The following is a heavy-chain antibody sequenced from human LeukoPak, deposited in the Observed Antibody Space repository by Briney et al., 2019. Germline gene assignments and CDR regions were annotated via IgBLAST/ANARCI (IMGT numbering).Heavy chain of an antibody. D-gene: IGHD3-10*01. CDR3: ARGSNYGSGTFYKRDWFDP. V-gene: IGHV3-11*01. J-gene: IGHJ5*02. CDR2: ISSSGSTI. CDR1: GFTSSDYY. Sequence: GGSLRLSCAASGFTSSDYYMSWIRQAPGKGLEWVSYISSSGSTIYYADSVKGRFTISRDNAKNSLFLQMNSLRAEDTAIYYCARGSNYGSGTFYKRDWFDPWGQGTLVTVSS.